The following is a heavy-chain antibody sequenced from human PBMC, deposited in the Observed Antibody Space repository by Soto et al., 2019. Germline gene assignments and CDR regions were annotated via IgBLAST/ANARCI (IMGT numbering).Heavy chain of an antibody. J-gene: IGHJ5*02. Sequence: QVQLVQSGAEVKKPGSSVKVSCKASGGTFSSYGINWVREAPGQGLEWMGRIIPIFGTANYAQKFQGRVTITADESTSTAYMELSSLRSEDTAVYYCARGVRYCSVGSCTYNWFDPWGQGTLVTVSS. CDR1: GGTFSSYG. CDR2: IIPIFGTA. V-gene: IGHV1-69*18. D-gene: IGHD2-15*01. CDR3: ARGVRYCSVGSCTYNWFDP.